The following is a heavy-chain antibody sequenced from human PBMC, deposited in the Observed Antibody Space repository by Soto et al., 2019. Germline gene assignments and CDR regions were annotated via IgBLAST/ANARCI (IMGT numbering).Heavy chain of an antibody. J-gene: IGHJ4*02. V-gene: IGHV1-18*01. CDR2: ISPWKGNT. CDR1: EDTFRNYA. D-gene: IGHD3-10*01. Sequence: ASVKVSCKASEDTFRNYAISWARQAPGQGLEWMGWISPWKGNTNYAQSFQGRVTMTADTSTSTAYMELRSLRSEDTAVYYCARDLDPSGSYYTDYWGPGTLVTVSS. CDR3: ARDLDPSGSYYTDY.